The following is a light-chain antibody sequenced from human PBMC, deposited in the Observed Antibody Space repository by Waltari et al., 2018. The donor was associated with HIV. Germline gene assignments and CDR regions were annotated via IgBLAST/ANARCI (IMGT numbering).Light chain of an antibody. CDR2: QDT. Sequence: SYELTQPPSVSVSPGQTASITCSGDKLGDKYASWYQQKSGQSPVLVIYQDTKRPPGIPERFSGSNSGNTATLTISGTQAMDEADYYCQAWGSSTVLFGGGTKLTVL. J-gene: IGLJ2*01. CDR3: QAWGSSTVL. V-gene: IGLV3-1*01. CDR1: KLGDKY.